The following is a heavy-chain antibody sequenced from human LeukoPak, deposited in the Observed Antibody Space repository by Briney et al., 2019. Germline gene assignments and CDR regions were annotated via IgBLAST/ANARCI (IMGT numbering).Heavy chain of an antibody. J-gene: IGHJ6*03. D-gene: IGHD2-15*01. CDR1: GGTFNRHA. V-gene: IGHV1-69*05. CDR3: AKSNGPVVPVVGANHFYYMDV. CDR2: IVPDFDRA. Sequence: SVKVSCKASGGTFNRHAISWVRQAPGQGLEWMGGIVPDFDRANYAQKFQGRVTITTDESASTSYMEVSSLRSEDTATYYWAKSNGPVVPVVGANHFYYMDVWGKGTTVTVSS.